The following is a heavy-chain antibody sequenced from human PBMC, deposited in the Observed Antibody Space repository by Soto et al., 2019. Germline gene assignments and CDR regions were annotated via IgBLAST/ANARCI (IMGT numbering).Heavy chain of an antibody. Sequence: QVQLVESGGGVVQPGRSLRLSCAVSGFTRNNFAVHWVRQAPGKGLEWVAVISYDGTNAYYADSVKGRFTISSDKSKNTLYLQMRSLIPDDTAVYYCATDEYKFDSSGFYYRSEFDYWGQGTLVSVSS. V-gene: IGHV3-30-3*01. CDR2: ISYDGTNA. D-gene: IGHD3-22*01. CDR1: GFTRNNFA. J-gene: IGHJ4*02. CDR3: ATDEYKFDSSGFYYRSEFDY.